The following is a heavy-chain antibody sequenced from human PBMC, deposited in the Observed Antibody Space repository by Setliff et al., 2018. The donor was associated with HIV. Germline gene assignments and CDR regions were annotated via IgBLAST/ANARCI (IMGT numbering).Heavy chain of an antibody. CDR3: ARAPPNTMITFFDF. CDR1: GFSFSSYW. J-gene: IGHJ4*02. Sequence: GGSLRLSCAASGFSFSSYWVHWVRQAPGKGLMWVSRMNSDGSTIDYADSLKGRFIISRDNAKNTLYLHMHTLRGEDTAVYYCARAPPNTMITFFDFWGQGTLVTVSS. V-gene: IGHV3-74*01. CDR2: MNSDGSTI. D-gene: IGHD3-22*01.